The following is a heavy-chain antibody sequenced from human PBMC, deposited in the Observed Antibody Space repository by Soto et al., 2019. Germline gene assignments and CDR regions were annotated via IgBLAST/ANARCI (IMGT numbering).Heavy chain of an antibody. J-gene: IGHJ6*02. V-gene: IGHV3-30-3*01. CDR3: ARGDSYYAMDV. Sequence: GGSLRLSCAAPGCTFSNYFMYWVRQAPGKGLEWVAVISYDGSTKNYADSVKGRFSISRDNSKNTLYLQMNSLRAEDTALYYCARGDSYYAMDVWGQGTTVTVSS. CDR2: ISYDGSTK. CDR1: GCTFSNYF.